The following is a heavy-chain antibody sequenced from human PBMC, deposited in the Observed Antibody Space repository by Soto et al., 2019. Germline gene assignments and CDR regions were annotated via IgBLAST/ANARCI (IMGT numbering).Heavy chain of an antibody. V-gene: IGHV1-18*01. CDR2: ISDYNGNT. D-gene: IGHD6-19*01. CDR3: ARDGTATNQWLMTYYYGMDV. Sequence: QVQLVQSGAEVKKPGASVKVSCKASGYTFTSYGISWVRQAPGQGLEWMGWISDYNGNTNYAQKLQGSVTMTTDTPTSTAYMELRSLRSDDTSVYYCARDGTATNQWLMTYYYGMDVWGQGTTVTVSS. J-gene: IGHJ6*02. CDR1: GYTFTSYG.